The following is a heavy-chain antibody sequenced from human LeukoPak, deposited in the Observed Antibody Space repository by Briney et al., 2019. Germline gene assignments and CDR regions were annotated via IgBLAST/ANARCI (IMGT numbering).Heavy chain of an antibody. CDR1: GGSVSSGSYY. D-gene: IGHD2-2*02. Sequence: SETLSLTCTVSGGSVSSGSYYWSWIRQPPGKGLEWIGYIYYSESTNYNPSLKSRVTISVDTSKNQFSLKLSSVTAADTAVYYCARASRYCSSTSCHTFDYWGQGTLVTVSS. J-gene: IGHJ4*02. CDR3: ARASRYCSSTSCHTFDY. V-gene: IGHV4-61*01. CDR2: IYYSEST.